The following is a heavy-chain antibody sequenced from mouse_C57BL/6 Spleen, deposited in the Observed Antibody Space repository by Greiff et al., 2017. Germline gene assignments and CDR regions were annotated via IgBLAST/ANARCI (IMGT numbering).Heavy chain of an antibody. CDR1: GFTFTDYY. D-gene: IGHD1-1*01. CDR3: AKTVSNYYGSSYEDATDY. J-gene: IGHJ4*01. CDR2: IRNKANGYTT. V-gene: IGHV7-3*03. Sequence: EVKVVESGGGLVQPGGSLSLSCAASGFTFTDYYMSWVRQPPGKALEWLGFIRNKANGYTTEYSASVKGRFTISRDNSQSILYLQMNALRAEDSATYYCAKTVSNYYGSSYEDATDYWGQGTSVTVSS.